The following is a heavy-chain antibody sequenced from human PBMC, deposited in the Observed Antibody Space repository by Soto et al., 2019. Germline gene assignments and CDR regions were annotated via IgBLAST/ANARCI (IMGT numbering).Heavy chain of an antibody. D-gene: IGHD2-2*01. J-gene: IGHJ6*02. CDR1: GFTVRTNS. CDR3: ARDSQGVPAVTPGDHDIGMDV. CDR2: IYNVGST. V-gene: IGHV3-53*01. Sequence: GGSLRLSCAASGFTVRTNSMNWVRQAPGQGLQWVSIIYNVGSTYYADSVRGRFTISRDNSKNTLYLQMNNLRVEDTAVYDCARDSQGVPAVTPGDHDIGMDVWGQGTKVTV.